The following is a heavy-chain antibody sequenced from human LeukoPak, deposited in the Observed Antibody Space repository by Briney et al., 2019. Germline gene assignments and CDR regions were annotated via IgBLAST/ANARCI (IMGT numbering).Heavy chain of an antibody. D-gene: IGHD3-22*01. Sequence: PGGSLRLSCAASGFTFYSYAMTWVRQAPGKGLEWVSAISGSGGGTYYADSVKGRFTIPRDNSKNTLYLQMSSLRAEDTAVYFCARDSSGYAEFDYWGQGTLVTVSS. CDR2: ISGSGGGT. CDR1: GFTFYSYA. V-gene: IGHV3-23*01. CDR3: ARDSSGYAEFDY. J-gene: IGHJ4*02.